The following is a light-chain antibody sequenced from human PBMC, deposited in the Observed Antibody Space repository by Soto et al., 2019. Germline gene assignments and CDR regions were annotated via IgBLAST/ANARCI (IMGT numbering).Light chain of an antibody. CDR2: DVS. CDR1: NSDIGAYNY. CDR3: SSYTTTSTVV. J-gene: IGLJ2*01. V-gene: IGLV2-14*01. Sequence: QSALTQPASVSGSPGQSIAISCTGTNSDIGAYNYVSWYQQLPGRAPRLMIYDVSARPSGVSNRFSGSKSGNTASLTISGLQAEDEADYYCSSYTTTSTVVFGGGPKLTVL.